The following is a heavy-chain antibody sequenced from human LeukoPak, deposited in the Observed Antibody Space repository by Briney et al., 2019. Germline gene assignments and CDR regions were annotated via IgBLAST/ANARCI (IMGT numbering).Heavy chain of an antibody. V-gene: IGHV3-30*03. CDR1: GFTFSDYG. J-gene: IGHJ4*02. CDR2: ISYDGSNK. CDR3: AREVN. D-gene: IGHD2-21*01. Sequence: GGSLRLSCAASGFTFSDYGMHWVRQAPGKGLEWVTVISYDGSNKYYADSVKGRFTISRDNAKNSLYLQMNSLRAEDTAVYYCAREVNWGQGTLVTVSS.